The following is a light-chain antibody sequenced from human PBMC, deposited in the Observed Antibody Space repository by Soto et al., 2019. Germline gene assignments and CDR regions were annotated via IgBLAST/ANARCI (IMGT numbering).Light chain of an antibody. J-gene: IGLJ3*02. V-gene: IGLV2-14*01. CDR2: EVS. CDR3: SSKSSGSTPML. Sequence: QSVLTQPTSVSGSPGQSITISCTGNHNDIGGYGFVSWYQHHPGEAPKLIIYEVSNRPSGVSSRFSGSKSGNTASLTISGLQAEDESLYYCSSKSSGSTPMLFGGGTKVTVL. CDR1: HNDIGGYGF.